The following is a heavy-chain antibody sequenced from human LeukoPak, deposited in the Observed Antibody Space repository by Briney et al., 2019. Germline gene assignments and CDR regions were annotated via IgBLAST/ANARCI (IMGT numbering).Heavy chain of an antibody. Sequence: GGSLRLSCAASGFTFSSYSMNWVRQAPGKGLEWVSSISSSSYIYYADSVKGRFTISRDNAKNSLYLQMNSLRAEDTAVYYCARGETSYYDILTGYYYGMDVWGQGTTVTVSS. CDR2: ISSSSYI. D-gene: IGHD3-9*01. CDR1: GFTFSSYS. CDR3: ARGETSYYDILTGYYYGMDV. J-gene: IGHJ6*02. V-gene: IGHV3-21*01.